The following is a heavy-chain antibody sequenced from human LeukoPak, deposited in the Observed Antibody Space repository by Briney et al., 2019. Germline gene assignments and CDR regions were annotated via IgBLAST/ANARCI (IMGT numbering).Heavy chain of an antibody. CDR3: ARDFDPSIAAFRGAFDI. V-gene: IGHV3-30-3*01. Sequence: GGSLRLSCAASGFTFSSYAMHWVRQALGKGLEWVAVISYDGSNKYYADSVKGRFTISRDNSKNTLYLQMNSLRAEDTAVYYCARDFDPSIAAFRGAFDIWGQGTMVTVSS. D-gene: IGHD6-13*01. CDR2: ISYDGSNK. CDR1: GFTFSSYA. J-gene: IGHJ3*02.